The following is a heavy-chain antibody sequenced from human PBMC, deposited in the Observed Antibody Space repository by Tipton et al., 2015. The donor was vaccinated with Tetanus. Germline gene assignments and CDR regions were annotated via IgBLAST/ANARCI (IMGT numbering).Heavy chain of an antibody. V-gene: IGHV4-31*03. Sequence: TLSLTCTVSGGSISSGGYYWSWIRQHPGKGLEWIGAIYYSGSTYYNPSLKSRVTISVDTSKNQFSLKLNSVTAADTAVYYCAIDQARGARGLNYFDFWGQGTLVTVSS. CDR1: GGSISSGGYY. CDR3: AIDQARGARGLNYFDF. D-gene: IGHD1-26*01. CDR2: IYYSGST. J-gene: IGHJ4*02.